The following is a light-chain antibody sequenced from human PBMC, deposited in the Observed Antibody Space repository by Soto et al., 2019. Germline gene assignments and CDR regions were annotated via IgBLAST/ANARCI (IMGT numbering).Light chain of an antibody. J-gene: IGKJ1*01. CDR3: QQYYNRPPWT. CDR2: GAS. Sequence: IVMTQSPDTLSVSPGERATLSCRASQSVSSNLAWYQQKPGQAPRLLIYGASTRATGIPARFSGSGSGTEFTLTISNLQSEDFAVYYCQQYYNRPPWTFGQGTKVEIK. V-gene: IGKV3-15*01. CDR1: QSVSSN.